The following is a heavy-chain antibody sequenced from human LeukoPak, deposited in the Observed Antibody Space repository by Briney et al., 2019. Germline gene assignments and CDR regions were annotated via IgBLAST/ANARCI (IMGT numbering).Heavy chain of an antibody. CDR2: ISSSSSTI. V-gene: IGHV3-48*04. D-gene: IGHD6-19*01. CDR1: GFTFSSYS. Sequence: GGSLRLSCAASGFTFSSYSMNWVRQAPGKGLEWVSYISSSSSTIYYADSVKGRFTISRDNAKNSLYLQMNSLRAEDTAVYYCARGDSGWYAADWFDPWGQGTLVTVSS. J-gene: IGHJ5*02. CDR3: ARGDSGWYAADWFDP.